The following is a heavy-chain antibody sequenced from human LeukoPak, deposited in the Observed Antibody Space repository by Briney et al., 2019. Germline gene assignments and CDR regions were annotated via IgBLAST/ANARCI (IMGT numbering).Heavy chain of an antibody. Sequence: PGGSLRLSCAASGFTVSSNYMSWVRQAPGKGLEWVSVIYNGDSTNYADSVKGRFTISRDNSKNTLYLQMNSLRAEDTAVYYCARGQQWLVYDYWGQGTLVTVSS. J-gene: IGHJ4*02. CDR1: GFTVSSNY. CDR3: ARGQQWLVYDY. V-gene: IGHV3-53*01. CDR2: IYNGDST. D-gene: IGHD6-19*01.